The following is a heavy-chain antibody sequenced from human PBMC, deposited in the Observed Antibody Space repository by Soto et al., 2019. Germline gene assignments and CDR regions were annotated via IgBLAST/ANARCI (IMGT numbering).Heavy chain of an antibody. V-gene: IGHV3-33*01. J-gene: IGHJ6*02. D-gene: IGHD3-10*01. CDR3: ARDIGGVGITMVRGDPASTYYYGMDV. Sequence: GGSLRLSCAASGFTFSSYGMHWVRQAPGKGLEWVAVIWYDGSNKYYADSVKGRFTISRDNSKNTLYLQMNSLRAEDKAVYYCARDIGGVGITMVRGDPASTYYYGMDVWGQGTTVTVSS. CDR2: IWYDGSNK. CDR1: GFTFSSYG.